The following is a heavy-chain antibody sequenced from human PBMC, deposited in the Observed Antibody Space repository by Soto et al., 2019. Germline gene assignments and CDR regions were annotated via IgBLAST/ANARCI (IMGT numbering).Heavy chain of an antibody. J-gene: IGHJ6*03. V-gene: IGHV1-8*01. D-gene: IGHD6-19*01. CDR1: GYTFTSYD. Sequence: GASVKVSCKASGYTFTSYDINWVRQATGQGLEWMGWMNPNSGNTGYAQKFQGRVTMTRNTSISTAYMELSSLRSEDTAVFYCARAPRGSLAGVYYYYTDVWGKGTTVTVSS. CDR3: ARAPRGSLAGVYYYYTDV. CDR2: MNPNSGNT.